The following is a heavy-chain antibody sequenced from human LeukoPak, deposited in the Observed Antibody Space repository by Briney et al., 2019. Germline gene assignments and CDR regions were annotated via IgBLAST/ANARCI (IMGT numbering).Heavy chain of an antibody. CDR2: ISSSSSYI. CDR1: RFTFSSYS. Sequence: GGSLRLSCAASRFTFSSYSMNWVRQAPGKGLEWVSSISSSSSYIYYADSVKGRFTISRDNAKNSLYLQMNSLRAEDTAVYYCASLRVATISDYFDYWGQGTLVTVSS. D-gene: IGHD5-12*01. V-gene: IGHV3-21*01. J-gene: IGHJ4*02. CDR3: ASLRVATISDYFDY.